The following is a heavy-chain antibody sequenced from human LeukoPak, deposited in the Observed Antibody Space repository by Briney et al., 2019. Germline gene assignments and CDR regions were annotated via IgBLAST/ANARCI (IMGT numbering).Heavy chain of an antibody. J-gene: IGHJ4*02. CDR3: AKGSSSWLGGVDY. Sequence: GGSLRLSCAASGFTFSSYAMSWVRQAPGKGLEWVSAISGSGGSTHYADSVKGRFTFSRDNSKNTLYLQMNSLRAEDTAVYYCAKGSSSWLGGVDYWGQGTLVTVSS. V-gene: IGHV3-23*01. CDR2: ISGSGGST. CDR1: GFTFSSYA. D-gene: IGHD6-13*01.